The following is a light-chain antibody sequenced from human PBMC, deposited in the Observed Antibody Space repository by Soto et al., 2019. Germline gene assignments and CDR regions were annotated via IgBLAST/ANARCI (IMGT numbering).Light chain of an antibody. V-gene: IGLV2-14*01. CDR1: SSDVGVYNY. CDR3: SSYTSSSTLYV. Sequence: QSVPTQPASVSGSPGQSITISCTGTSSDVGVYNYVSWYQQHPGKAPKLMIYEVSNRPSGVSNRFSGSKSGNTASLTISGLXAEDEADYYCSSYTSSSTLYVFGTGTKVTVL. CDR2: EVS. J-gene: IGLJ1*01.